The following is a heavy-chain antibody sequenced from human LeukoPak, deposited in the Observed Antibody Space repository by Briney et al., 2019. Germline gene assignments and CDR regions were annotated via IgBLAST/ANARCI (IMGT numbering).Heavy chain of an antibody. V-gene: IGHV3-74*01. CDR3: ARDGQGDWFFDY. J-gene: IGHJ4*02. CDR2: INSDGSST. CDR1: GFTFSSYW. Sequence: GGSLRLSCAAFGFTFSSYWMHWVRQAPGKGLVWVSRINSDGSSTSYADSVKGRFTISRDNAKNTLYLQMNSLRAEDTAVYYCARDGQGDWFFDYWGQGTLVTVSS. D-gene: IGHD2-21*01.